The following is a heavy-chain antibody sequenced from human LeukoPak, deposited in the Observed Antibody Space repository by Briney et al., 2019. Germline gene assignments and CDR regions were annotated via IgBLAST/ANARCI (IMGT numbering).Heavy chain of an antibody. J-gene: IGHJ5*02. Sequence: GGSLRLSCAASGFIFSSYAMSWVRQAPGKGLEWVSAISGSGGSTYYADSVKGRFTISRDNSKNTLYLQMNSLRAEDTAVYYCAKPPTALTGDDWFDPWGQGTLVTVSS. V-gene: IGHV3-23*01. D-gene: IGHD7-27*01. CDR3: AKPPTALTGDDWFDP. CDR1: GFIFSSYA. CDR2: ISGSGGST.